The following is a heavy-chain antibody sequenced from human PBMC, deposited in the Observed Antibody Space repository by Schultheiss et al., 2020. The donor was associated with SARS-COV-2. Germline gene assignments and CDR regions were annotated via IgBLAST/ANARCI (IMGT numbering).Heavy chain of an antibody. J-gene: IGHJ4*02. Sequence: SETLSLTCTLSGGSISTGYYYWSWIRQPPGKGLEWIGYIYYSGSTYYNPSLKSRITISVDTSKNQFSLILSSVTAADTAVYYCARNIGSYYFDYWGQGTLVTVSS. D-gene: IGHD1-26*01. V-gene: IGHV4-30-4*01. CDR1: GGSISTGYYY. CDR3: ARNIGSYYFDY. CDR2: IYYSGST.